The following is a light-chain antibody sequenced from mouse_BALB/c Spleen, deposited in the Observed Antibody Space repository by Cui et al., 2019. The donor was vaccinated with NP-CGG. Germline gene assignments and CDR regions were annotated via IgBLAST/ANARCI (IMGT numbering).Light chain of an antibody. V-gene: IGLV1*01. J-gene: IGLJ1*01. CDR2: GTN. CDR3: ALWYSNHWV. Sequence: QALVTQESALTTSPGETVTLTCRSSTGAVTTSNYANWVQEKPDHLFTGLIGGTNNRAPGVSARFSGSLIGDKAALTITGAQTEDEAIYFCALWYSNHWVFGGGTKLTVL. CDR1: TGAVTTSNY.